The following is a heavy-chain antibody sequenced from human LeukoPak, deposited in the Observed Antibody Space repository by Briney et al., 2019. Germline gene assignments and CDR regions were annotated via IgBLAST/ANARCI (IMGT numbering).Heavy chain of an antibody. Sequence: PSQTLSLTCTVSGGSISSGDYYWSWIRQPPGKGPEWIGYIYYSGSTYYNPSLKSRVTISVDTSKNQFSLKLSSVTAADTAVYYCARNVDMREFDYWGQGTLVTVSS. CDR3: ARNVDMREFDY. CDR1: GGSISSGDYY. D-gene: IGHD5-12*01. V-gene: IGHV4-30-4*01. J-gene: IGHJ4*02. CDR2: IYYSGST.